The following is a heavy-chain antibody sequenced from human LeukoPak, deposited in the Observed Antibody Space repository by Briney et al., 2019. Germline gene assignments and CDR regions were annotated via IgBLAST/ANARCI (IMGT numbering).Heavy chain of an antibody. CDR2: ISGGGT. Sequence: GGSLRLSCTASGFTFSAADMSWVRQAPGKGLEWVSAISGGGTNYADSVKGRFIISRDNSRNTLYLQMNSLRPEDTAVYYCASRHPDIAAPWGLGTLVTVSS. J-gene: IGHJ5*02. CDR3: ASRHPDIAAP. V-gene: IGHV3-23*01. D-gene: IGHD6-13*01. CDR1: GFTFSAAD.